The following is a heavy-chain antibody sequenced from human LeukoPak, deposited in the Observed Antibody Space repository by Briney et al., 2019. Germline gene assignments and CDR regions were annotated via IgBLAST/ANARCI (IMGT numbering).Heavy chain of an antibody. V-gene: IGHV3-48*04. CDR3: AREATGYYDSSGYLFDY. J-gene: IGHJ4*02. CDR1: GFTFSGYS. Sequence: GGSLRLSCAASGFTFSGYSINWVRQAPGKGLEWGSYISTSSSPIYYSDSVKGRFTISRDNARNSLYLQMNSLRAEDTAVYYCAREATGYYDSSGYLFDYWGQGTLVTVSS. CDR2: ISTSSSPI. D-gene: IGHD3-22*01.